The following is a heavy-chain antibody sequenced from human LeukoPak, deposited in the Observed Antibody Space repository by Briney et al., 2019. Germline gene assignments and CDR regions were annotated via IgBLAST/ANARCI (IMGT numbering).Heavy chain of an antibody. Sequence: ASVKVSCKASGGTFSSFAISWVRQAPGQGLEWMGGIIPIFGSANYAQKFQGRVTIIADESTSTAYKELSSLRSEDTAVYYCARDPRFGEFNNAFDIWGQGTMVTVSS. D-gene: IGHD3-10*02. CDR1: GGTFSSFA. CDR3: ARDPRFGEFNNAFDI. CDR2: IIPIFGSA. V-gene: IGHV1-69*13. J-gene: IGHJ3*02.